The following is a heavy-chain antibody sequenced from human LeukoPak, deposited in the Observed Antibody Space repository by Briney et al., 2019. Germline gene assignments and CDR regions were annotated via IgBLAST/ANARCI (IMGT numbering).Heavy chain of an antibody. CDR2: ISYDGSNK. CDR1: GFTFSSYA. V-gene: IGHV3-30*07. J-gene: IGHJ5*02. Sequence: SGGSLRLSCAASGFTFSSYAMHWVRQAPGKGLEWVAVISYDGSNKYYADSVKGRFTISRDNSKNTLYLQMNSLRAEDTAVYYCARDSNRSYYISWFDPWGQGTLVTVSS. D-gene: IGHD3-10*01. CDR3: ARDSNRSYYISWFDP.